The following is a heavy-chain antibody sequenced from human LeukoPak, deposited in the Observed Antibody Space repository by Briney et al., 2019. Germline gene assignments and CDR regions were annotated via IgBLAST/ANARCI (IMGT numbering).Heavy chain of an antibody. Sequence: PGGSLRLSCAASGFTFSSYNMNWVRQAPGKGLEWVSSISSSSSYIYYADSVKGRFTISRDNAKNSLYLQMNSLRVEDTAVYYCASLRFLEWLSHAFDIWGQGTMVTVSS. J-gene: IGHJ3*02. D-gene: IGHD3-3*01. CDR2: ISSSSSYI. CDR1: GFTFSSYN. V-gene: IGHV3-21*01. CDR3: ASLRFLEWLSHAFDI.